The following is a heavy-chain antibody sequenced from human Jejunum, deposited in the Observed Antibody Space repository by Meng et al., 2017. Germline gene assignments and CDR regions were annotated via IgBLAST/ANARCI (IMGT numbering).Heavy chain of an antibody. Sequence: GGSLRLSCEASGFRFPYYWVTWVRQAPGKGLEWVANIKHDGSEKYYVDSVKDRFIISRDNAKNSLFLQMNSLRADDTAVYYCARDSLNWASELGAFYNWGHGTMVTVSS. D-gene: IGHD2-8*02. CDR2: IKHDGSEK. J-gene: IGHJ3*02. CDR3: ARDSLNWASELGAFYN. CDR1: GFRFPYYW. V-gene: IGHV3-7*01.